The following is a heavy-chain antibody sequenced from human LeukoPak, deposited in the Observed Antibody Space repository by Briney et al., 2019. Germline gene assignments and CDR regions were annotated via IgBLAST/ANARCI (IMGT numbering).Heavy chain of an antibody. J-gene: IGHJ5*02. V-gene: IGHV1-46*01. CDR3: ARDPSDWGARIGPFDP. CDR2: INPSGGST. Sequence: ASVKVSCKASGYTFTSYYMHWVRHAPGQGLEWMGIINPSGGSTSYAQKFQGRVTMTRDMSTSTVYMELSSLRSEDTAVYYCARDPSDWGARIGPFDPWGQGTLVTVSS. D-gene: IGHD7-27*01. CDR1: GYTFTSYY.